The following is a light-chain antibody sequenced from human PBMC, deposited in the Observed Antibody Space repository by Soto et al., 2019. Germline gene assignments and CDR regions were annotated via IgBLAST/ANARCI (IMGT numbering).Light chain of an antibody. CDR1: SGDVGSYNY. Sequence: QSVLTQPASVSGSPGQSITISCTGPSGDVGSYNYVSWFQQYPGKAPKLIIYDVNNRPSGVSNRFSGSESGNTASLTISGLQAEDEADYYCSSYTGITTGGCVFGGGTKLTVL. CDR2: DVN. V-gene: IGLV2-14*03. CDR3: SSYTGITTGGCV. J-gene: IGLJ2*01.